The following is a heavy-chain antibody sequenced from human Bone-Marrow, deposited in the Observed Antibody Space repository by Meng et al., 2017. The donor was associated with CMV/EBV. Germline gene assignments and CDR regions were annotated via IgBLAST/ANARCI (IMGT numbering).Heavy chain of an antibody. J-gene: IGHJ4*02. CDR1: GFTFDDYA. D-gene: IGHD4-17*01. CDR2: ISWNSGSI. V-gene: IGHV3-9*01. CDR3: AKDNGKFGGDYHFDY. Sequence: SLKISCAASGFTFDDYAMHWVRQAPGKGLEWVSGISWNSGSIGYADSVKGRFTISRDNAKNSLYLQMNSLRAEDTALYYCAKDNGKFGGDYHFDYWGQGMLVTVSS.